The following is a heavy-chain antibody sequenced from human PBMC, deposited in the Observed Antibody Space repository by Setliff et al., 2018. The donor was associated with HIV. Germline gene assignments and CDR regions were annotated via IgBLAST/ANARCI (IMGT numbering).Heavy chain of an antibody. CDR3: VRDDYGYNGKGFDY. CDR2: ITYSGSA. J-gene: IGHJ4*02. D-gene: IGHD4-17*01. Sequence: SETLSLTCTVFGGSMNNYYWNWIRQSPGKGLEWIGYITYSGSAYYNPSLKSRVTISIDTSNNQISLRLSSVTAADTAMYYCVRDDYGYNGKGFDYWGPGTLVTVSS. V-gene: IGHV4-4*08. CDR1: GGSMNNYY.